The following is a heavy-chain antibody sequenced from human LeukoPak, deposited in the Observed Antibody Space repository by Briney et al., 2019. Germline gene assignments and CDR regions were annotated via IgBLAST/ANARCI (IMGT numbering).Heavy chain of an antibody. CDR1: GFTFNDYY. CDR3: ATDGAGFDT. J-gene: IGHJ5*02. Sequence: PGGSLRLSCAASGFTFNDYYMSWIRQGPGKGREWLSYINIGGTNTHYADSVKGRFTISRDNAKKSLYLEMNNLRAEDTAVYYCATDGAGFDTWGQGVLVTVSS. CDR2: INIGGTNT. V-gene: IGHV3-11*01.